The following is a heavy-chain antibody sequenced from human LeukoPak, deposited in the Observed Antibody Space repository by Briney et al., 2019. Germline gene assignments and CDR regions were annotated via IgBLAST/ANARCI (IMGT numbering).Heavy chain of an antibody. D-gene: IGHD5-24*01. CDR3: VCSRDLYSPLDY. Sequence: PSETLSLTCAVSGYSISSCYLRGWLRQPPGKGLGCICSNYHSGTTYYNPSLKGRITISADTSKNQFSLKLNSVTAADTALYYCVCSRDLYSPLDYWGQGTLVTVSS. CDR1: GYSISSCYL. V-gene: IGHV4-38-2*01. CDR2: NYHSGTT. J-gene: IGHJ4*02.